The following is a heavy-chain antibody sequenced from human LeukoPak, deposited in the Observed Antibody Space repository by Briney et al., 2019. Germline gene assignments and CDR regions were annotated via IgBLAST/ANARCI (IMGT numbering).Heavy chain of an antibody. CDR2: INPDSGVT. J-gene: IGHJ4*02. D-gene: IGHD3-10*01. CDR3: ARDWYGSGRFDF. Sequence: ASVKVSCKASGYTFKGYYIYCVRQAPGQGLEWMGWINPDSGVTKPAQKYLGRLTMTSDTSSSTAFMELSSLRSDDTAIYYCARDWYGSGRFDFWGQGTLITVSS. V-gene: IGHV1-2*02. CDR1: GYTFKGYY.